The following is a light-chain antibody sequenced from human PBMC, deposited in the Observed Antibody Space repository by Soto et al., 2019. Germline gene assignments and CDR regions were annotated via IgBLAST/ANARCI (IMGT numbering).Light chain of an antibody. J-gene: IGLJ2*01. Sequence: QSVLTQPASVSGSPGQSITISCTGTSTDVGGHYYVSWYQQHPGKDPKLIIYDVTDRPSGVSHRFSGSKSGNTASLTISGLQAEDEADYYCTSYTSTNSYVAVGGGTKLTVL. CDR3: TSYTSTNSYVA. CDR2: DVT. CDR1: STDVGGHYY. V-gene: IGLV2-14*03.